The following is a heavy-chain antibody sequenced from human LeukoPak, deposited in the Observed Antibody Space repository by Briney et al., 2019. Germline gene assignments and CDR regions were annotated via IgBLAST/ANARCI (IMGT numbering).Heavy chain of an antibody. CDR1: GYTFTTYD. J-gene: IGHJ4*02. D-gene: IGHD5-12*01. Sequence: ASVTVSFKASGYTFTTYDINWVRQATGQGLEWMGWMNPKSGNTAYAQKFQGRVTMTRNTSIDTAYLEMSSLRSEDTAMYYCARVFGGHEIGFWGQGTQVTVSS. CDR2: MNPKSGNT. CDR3: ARVFGGHEIGF. V-gene: IGHV1-8*01.